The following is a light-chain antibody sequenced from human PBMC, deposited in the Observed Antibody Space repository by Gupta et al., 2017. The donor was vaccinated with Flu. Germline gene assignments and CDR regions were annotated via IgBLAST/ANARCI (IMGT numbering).Light chain of an antibody. CDR1: QSVLYSSNNKNY. CDR3: QQYERSPCT. Sequence: DIVMTQSPDSLAVSLGERATINCKSSQSVLYSSNNKNYLAWYQQKPGQPPKLLIYWASTRESGVPDRFSGSGSGTDFTLTISSLQAEDVAVYYCQQYERSPCTFGGGTKVEIK. V-gene: IGKV4-1*01. CDR2: WAS. J-gene: IGKJ4*02.